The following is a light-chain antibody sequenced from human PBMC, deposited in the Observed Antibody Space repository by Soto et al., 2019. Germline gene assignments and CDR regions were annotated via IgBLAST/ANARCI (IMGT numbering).Light chain of an antibody. V-gene: IGKV1-5*01. J-gene: IGKJ1*01. CDR3: QHYNPYSGP. Sequence: DIQMTQSPSTLSASVGDRFTITCLAIQNIRTWLSWYQQKPGKAPNLLIFDASSLHSGVPSRFRGSGSGTEFTLTITSLQPDDFETYYCQHYNPYSGPFGQGTKVDIK. CDR2: DAS. CDR1: QNIRTW.